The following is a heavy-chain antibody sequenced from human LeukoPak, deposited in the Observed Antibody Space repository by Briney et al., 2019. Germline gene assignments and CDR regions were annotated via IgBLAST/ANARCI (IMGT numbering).Heavy chain of an antibody. Sequence: PWGSLRLSCVASGFNFDYSWMTWVRQAPGKGLEWVSSISPDGGEIHYVDSVKGRFTISRDNAQNSVYLQMNSLTAADTAVYFCARGFRGPNFDHWGQGTLVTVSS. CDR1: GFNFDYSW. J-gene: IGHJ4*02. D-gene: IGHD3-10*01. CDR2: ISPDGGEI. V-gene: IGHV3-7*03. CDR3: ARGFRGPNFDH.